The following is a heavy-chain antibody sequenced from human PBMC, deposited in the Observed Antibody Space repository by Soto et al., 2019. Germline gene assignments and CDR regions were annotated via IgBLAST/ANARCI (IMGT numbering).Heavy chain of an antibody. J-gene: IGHJ4*02. CDR2: ISGSGGST. V-gene: IGHV3-23*01. CDR1: GFTFSSYA. Sequence: GGSLRLSCAASGFTFSSYAMSWVRQAPGKGLEWVSAISGSGGSTYYADSVKGRFTISRDNSKNTLYLQMNSLRAEDTAVYYCAINTMIVVVITTYFDYWGQGTLVTVSS. CDR3: AINTMIVVVITTYFDY. D-gene: IGHD3-22*01.